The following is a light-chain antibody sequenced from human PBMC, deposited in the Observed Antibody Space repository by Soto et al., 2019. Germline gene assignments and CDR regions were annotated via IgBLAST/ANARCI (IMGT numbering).Light chain of an antibody. CDR3: QQFHNLPIT. CDR1: QSVSSNY. Sequence: EIVLTQSPGILSLSPGERATLSCRASQSVSSNYLAWYQQKPGQAPKVLIYDASYLETGVPSRFSGSGSGTDFTFTINSLQPQDIATYYCQQFHNLPITFGQGTRLEIK. J-gene: IGKJ5*01. CDR2: DAS. V-gene: IGKV3-20*01.